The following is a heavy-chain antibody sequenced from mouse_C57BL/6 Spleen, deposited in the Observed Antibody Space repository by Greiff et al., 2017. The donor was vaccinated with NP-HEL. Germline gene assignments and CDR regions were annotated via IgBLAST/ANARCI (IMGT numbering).Heavy chain of an antibody. CDR3: TTGGVGATVVLPFDY. J-gene: IGHJ2*01. Sequence: VQLQQSGAELVRPGASVKLSCTASGFNIKDDYMHWVKQRPEQGLEWIGWIDPENGDTEYASKFQGKATITADPSSNTAYLQLSSLTSEDTAVYYCTTGGVGATVVLPFDYWGQGTTLTVSS. V-gene: IGHV14-4*01. CDR2: IDPENGDT. CDR1: GFNIKDDY. D-gene: IGHD1-1*01.